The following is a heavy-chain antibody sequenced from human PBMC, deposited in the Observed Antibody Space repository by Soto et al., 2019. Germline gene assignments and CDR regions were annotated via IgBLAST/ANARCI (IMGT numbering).Heavy chain of an antibody. D-gene: IGHD6-13*01. CDR3: ARDGVAAGLYFDY. CDR1: GYIFTNYY. J-gene: IGHJ4*02. CDR2: INPNGGST. V-gene: IGHV1-46*01. Sequence: GASVKVSCKASGYIFTNYYIHWVRQAPGQGLEWMAIINPNGGSTNCAQEFQGRITLTRDTSTSTVYMDLSSLTSEDTAVYYCARDGVAAGLYFDYWGQGTLVTVSS.